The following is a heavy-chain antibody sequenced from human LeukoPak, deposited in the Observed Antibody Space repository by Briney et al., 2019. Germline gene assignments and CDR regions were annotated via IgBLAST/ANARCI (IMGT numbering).Heavy chain of an antibody. D-gene: IGHD4-11*01. V-gene: IGHV3-7*03. J-gene: IGHJ6*02. CDR2: IKQDGSEK. CDR3: ARGQDYRYYYYYGMDV. CDR1: GFTFSSYW. Sequence: GGSLRLSCAASGFTFSSYWMSWVRRAPGKGLEWVANIKQDGSEKYYVDSVKGRFTISRDNAKNSLYLQMNSLRAEDTAVYYCARGQDYRYYYYYGMDVWGQGTTVTASS.